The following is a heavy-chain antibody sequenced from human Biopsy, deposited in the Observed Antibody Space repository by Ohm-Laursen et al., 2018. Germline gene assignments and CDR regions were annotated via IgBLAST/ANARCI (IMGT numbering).Heavy chain of an antibody. CDR3: AKGGYCSATSCNMDVDY. J-gene: IGHJ4*02. CDR2: IRDSGDSA. CDR1: GFTFSSHA. Sequence: SLRLSCAASGFTFSSHAMAWVRQAPGKGLEWVSGIRDSGDSAYYADSVKGRFTISRDGSSDTLYLQMHSLRADDTALYYCAKGGYCSATSCNMDVDYWGQGALVTVSS. V-gene: IGHV3-23*01. D-gene: IGHD2-2*02.